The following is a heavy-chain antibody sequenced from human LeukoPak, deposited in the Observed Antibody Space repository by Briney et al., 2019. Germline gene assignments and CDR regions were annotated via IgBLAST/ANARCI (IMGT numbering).Heavy chain of an antibody. CDR2: IYYSGST. V-gene: IGHV4-39*01. J-gene: IGHJ4*02. CDR3: ARGRYSSSWS. CDR1: GGSISSSSYY. Sequence: SETLSLTCTVSGGSISSSSYYWGWIRQPPGKGLEWIGSIYYSGSTYYNPSLKSRVTISVDTSKNQFSLKLSSVTAADTAVYYCARGRYSSSWSWGQGTLVTVSS. D-gene: IGHD6-13*01.